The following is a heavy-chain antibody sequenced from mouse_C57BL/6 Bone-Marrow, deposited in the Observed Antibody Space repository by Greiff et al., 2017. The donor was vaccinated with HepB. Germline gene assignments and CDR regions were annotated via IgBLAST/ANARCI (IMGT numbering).Heavy chain of an antibody. J-gene: IGHJ1*03. D-gene: IGHD2-3*01. CDR2: IWSGGST. Sequence: QVQLKESGPGLVQPSQSLSITCTVSGFSLTSYGVHWVRQSPGKGLEWLGVIWSGGSTDYNAAFISRLSISKENSKSQVFFKMNSLQADDTAIYYWARMGWLLPYWYFDVWGTGTTVTVSS. CDR1: GFSLTSYG. CDR3: ARMGWLLPYWYFDV. V-gene: IGHV2-2*01.